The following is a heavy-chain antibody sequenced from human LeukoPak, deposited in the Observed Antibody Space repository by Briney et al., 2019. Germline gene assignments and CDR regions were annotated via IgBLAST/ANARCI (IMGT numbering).Heavy chain of an antibody. V-gene: IGHV3-30*04. CDR2: ISYDAAYQ. CDR1: GFTFSSYE. D-gene: IGHD2-2*01. J-gene: IGHJ4*02. CDR3: ARDFRPVVGVGGTFDY. Sequence: GGSLRLSCAASGFTFSSYEMNWVRQAPGKGREWVAIISYDAAYQHYADSVKGRFTISRDNSKNTLYLQMNSLRAEDTAVYYCARDFRPVVGVGGTFDYWGQGTLVTVSS.